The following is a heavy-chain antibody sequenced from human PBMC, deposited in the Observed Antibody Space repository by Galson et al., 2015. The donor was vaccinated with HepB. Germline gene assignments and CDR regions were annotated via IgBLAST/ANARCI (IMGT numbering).Heavy chain of an antibody. CDR1: GYTFTGYY. J-gene: IGHJ6*02. Sequence: SVKVSCKASGYTFTGYYMHWVRQAPGQGLEWMGWINPNSGGTNYAQKFQGWVTMTRDTSISTAYMELSRLRSDDTAVYYCARDRPTPHYYGSGVPPLLLGMDVWGQGTTVTVSS. D-gene: IGHD3-10*01. V-gene: IGHV1-2*04. CDR3: ARDRPTPHYYGSGVPPLLLGMDV. CDR2: INPNSGGT.